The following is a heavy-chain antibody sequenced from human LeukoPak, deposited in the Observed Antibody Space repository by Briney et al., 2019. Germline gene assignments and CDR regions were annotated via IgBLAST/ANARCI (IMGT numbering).Heavy chain of an antibody. CDR2: ISSSGSTI. CDR3: ARGWTYYYGSGSDY. CDR1: GFTFRNYW. D-gene: IGHD3-10*01. J-gene: IGHJ4*02. V-gene: IGHV3-11*01. Sequence: GGSLRLSCAASGFTFRNYWMGWVRQAPGKGLEWVSYISSSGSTIYYADSVKGRFTISRENAKNSLYLQMNSLRAEDTAVYYCARGWTYYYGSGSDYWGQGTLVTVSS.